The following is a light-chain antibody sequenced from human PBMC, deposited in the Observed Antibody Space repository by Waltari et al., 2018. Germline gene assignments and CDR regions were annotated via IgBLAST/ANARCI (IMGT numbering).Light chain of an antibody. Sequence: QSALTQPASVSGSPGQSITISCTGTSRDVGGSTYVSLYQQHPGKAPKLMFYDVSNRPSGVSNRFSGSKSGNTASLTISGLQAEDEADYYCSSYTSTDVVFGGGTKLTVL. CDR2: DVS. CDR1: SRDVGGSTY. J-gene: IGLJ2*01. V-gene: IGLV2-14*01. CDR3: SSYTSTDVV.